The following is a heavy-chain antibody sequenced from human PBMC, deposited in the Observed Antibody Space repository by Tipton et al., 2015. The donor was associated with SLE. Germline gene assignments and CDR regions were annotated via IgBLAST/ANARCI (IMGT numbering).Heavy chain of an antibody. D-gene: IGHD6-6*01. CDR3: GRGSSSRDF. Sequence: SLRLSCAASGFTVSSNYMSWVRQAPGKGLEWVSVIVGSDSSTHYADSVKGRFSISRDNSKNALYLQMNSLRVEDTAICYCGRGSSSRDFWGQGTLVTVSS. CDR2: IVGSDSST. J-gene: IGHJ4*02. V-gene: IGHV3-53*01. CDR1: GFTVSSNY.